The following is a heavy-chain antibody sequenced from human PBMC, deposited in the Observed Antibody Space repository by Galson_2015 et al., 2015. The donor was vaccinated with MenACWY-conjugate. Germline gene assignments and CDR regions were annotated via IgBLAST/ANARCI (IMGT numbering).Heavy chain of an antibody. V-gene: IGHV1-3*01. CDR2: INVGNGNT. CDR1: GYTFSAYA. CDR3: ARESSVAGTGSDY. D-gene: IGHD6-19*01. J-gene: IGHJ4*02. Sequence: CKASGYTFSAYAMHWVRQAPGQRLEWMGWINVGNGNTKYSQKFQGRVTITRDTSANTAYMELSSLRSEDTAVYYCARESSVAGTGSDYWGQGTLITVSS.